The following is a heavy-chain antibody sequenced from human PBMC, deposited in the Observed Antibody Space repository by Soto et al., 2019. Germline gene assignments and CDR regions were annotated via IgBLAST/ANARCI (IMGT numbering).Heavy chain of an antibody. D-gene: IGHD2-15*01. CDR3: ARVVAATHNDY. CDR1: GGSIRSGAYY. V-gene: IGHV4-31*03. CDR2: IYYTGST. Sequence: QVQLQESGPGLVKPSQILSLTCTVSGGSIRSGAYYWSWIRQHPGKGLEWIGYIYYTGSTYYNPSLKSRVTISVATSKNQFSLKLSSVTAADTAVYYCARVVAATHNDYWGQGTLVTVSS. J-gene: IGHJ4*02.